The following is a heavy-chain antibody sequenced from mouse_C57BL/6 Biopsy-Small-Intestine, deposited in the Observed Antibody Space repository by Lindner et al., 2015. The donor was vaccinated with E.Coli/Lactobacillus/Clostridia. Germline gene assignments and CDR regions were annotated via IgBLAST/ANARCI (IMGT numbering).Heavy chain of an antibody. CDR1: GFTFSDYG. J-gene: IGHJ4*01. CDR3: ARPRYYAMDY. CDR2: ISSGRSTI. V-gene: IGHV5-17*01. Sequence: VQLQESGGGLVKPGGSLKLSCAASGFTFSDYGMHWVRQAPEKGLEWVAYISSGRSTIYYADTVKGRFTISRDNAKNTLFLQMTSLRSEDTAMYYCARPRYYAMDYWGQGTSVTVSS.